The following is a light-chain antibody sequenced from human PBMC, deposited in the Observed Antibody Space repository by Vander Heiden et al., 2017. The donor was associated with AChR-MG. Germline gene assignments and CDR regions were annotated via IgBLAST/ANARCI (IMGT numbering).Light chain of an antibody. J-gene: IGLJ2*01. V-gene: IGLV3-1*01. CDR3: QAWDGPTVV. CDR1: QLGNKY. Sequence: SFALTPPPSVSVSPGQTATIACSADQLGNKYVCWYQQKPGQAPVQGIYQNTNRPSGIPERFSGSKSGKTATLTISGTQAIDEADYYCQAWDGPTVVFGGGTKLTVL. CDR2: QNT.